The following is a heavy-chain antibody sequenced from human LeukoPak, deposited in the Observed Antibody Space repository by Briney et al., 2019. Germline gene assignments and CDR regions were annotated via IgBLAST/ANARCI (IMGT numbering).Heavy chain of an antibody. J-gene: IGHJ4*02. Sequence: GGSLRLSCAASGSTFSSYEMNWVRQAPGKGLEWVSYISSSGSTIYYADSVKGRFTISRDNAKNSLYLQMNSLRAEDMALYYCAKDIVAYYYGSGSRFDYWGQGTLVTVSS. CDR2: ISSSGSTI. D-gene: IGHD3-10*01. CDR3: AKDIVAYYYGSGSRFDY. V-gene: IGHV3-48*03. CDR1: GSTFSSYE.